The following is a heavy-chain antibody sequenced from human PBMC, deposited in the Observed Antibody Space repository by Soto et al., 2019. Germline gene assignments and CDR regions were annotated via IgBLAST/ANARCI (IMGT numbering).Heavy chain of an antibody. V-gene: IGHV1-18*04. CDR3: ARGTTWGYYYYYGMDV. CDR2: ISAYNGNT. J-gene: IGHJ6*02. CDR1: GYTFTICG. Sequence: SVKVSLKCSGYTFTICGISCLRHAPGQGLEWMGWISAYNGNTNYAQKFQGSVTMTRDTSISTAYMELSSLRSDDTAVYYCARGTTWGYYYYYGMDVWGQGTTVTVSS. D-gene: IGHD1-1*01.